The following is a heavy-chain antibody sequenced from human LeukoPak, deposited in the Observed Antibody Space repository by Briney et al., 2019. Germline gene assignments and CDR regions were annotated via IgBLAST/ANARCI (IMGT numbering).Heavy chain of an antibody. D-gene: IGHD6-19*01. CDR1: GFTFSSYA. V-gene: IGHV3-23*01. CDR3: AKSRSAWGLDY. Sequence: GGSLRLSCAASGFTFSSYAMSWVRQAPGKGLEWVSGISGSGGGTHYADSVKGRFTISRDNSKNTLYMQMNSLRAEDTAIYYCAKSRSAWGLDYWGQGTLVTVSS. J-gene: IGHJ4*02. CDR2: ISGSGGGT.